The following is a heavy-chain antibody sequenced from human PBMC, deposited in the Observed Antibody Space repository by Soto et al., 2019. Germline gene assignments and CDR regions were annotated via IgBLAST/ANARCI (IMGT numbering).Heavy chain of an antibody. CDR3: ARGRDSSGYPWFDP. D-gene: IGHD3-22*01. J-gene: IGHJ5*02. Sequence: SETLSLTCAVSGGSISSGGYSWSWIRQPPGKGLEWIGYIYHSGSTYYNPSLKSRVTISVDRSKNQFSLKLSSVTAADTAVYYCARGRDSSGYPWFDPWGQGTLVTVSS. CDR1: GGSISSGGYS. CDR2: IYHSGST. V-gene: IGHV4-30-2*02.